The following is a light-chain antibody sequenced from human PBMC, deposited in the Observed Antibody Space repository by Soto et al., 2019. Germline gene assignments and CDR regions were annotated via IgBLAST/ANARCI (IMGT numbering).Light chain of an antibody. CDR1: QSMNDW. Sequence: DIQMTQSPSTLSASVGDRVTITCRASQSMNDWLAWYQQKPGKAPKVLIYDASSLQSGVPSRFSGSGSGTEFTLTICSLQPDDVATYYCLRYNAFSQTLGQGTKVEI. J-gene: IGKJ1*01. CDR2: DAS. V-gene: IGKV1-5*01. CDR3: LRYNAFSQT.